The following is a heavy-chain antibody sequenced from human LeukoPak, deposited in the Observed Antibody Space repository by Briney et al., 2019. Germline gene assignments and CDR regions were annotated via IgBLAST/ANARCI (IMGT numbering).Heavy chain of an antibody. CDR3: ARDCSSTSCYDLYYGMDV. Sequence: GGSLRLSCAASGFTFSSYWMSWVRQAPGKGLEWVANIKQDGSEKYYVDSVKGRFTISRDNAKNSLYLQMNSLRAEDTAVYYCARDCSSTSCYDLYYGMDVWGQGTTVTVSS. V-gene: IGHV3-7*01. CDR2: IKQDGSEK. D-gene: IGHD2-2*01. J-gene: IGHJ6*02. CDR1: GFTFSSYW.